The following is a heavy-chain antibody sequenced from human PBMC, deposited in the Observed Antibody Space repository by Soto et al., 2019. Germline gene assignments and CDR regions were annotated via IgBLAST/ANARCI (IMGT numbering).Heavy chain of an antibody. CDR3: TSGDSSGYYLDY. CDR1: GFTFSNAW. CDR2: IKSKTDGGTT. Sequence: GGSLRLSCAASGFTFSNAWMNWVRQAPGKGLEWVGRIKSKTDGGTTDYAAPVKGRFTISRDDSKNTLYLQMNSLKTEDTAVYYCTSGDSSGYYLDYWGQGTLVTVSS. D-gene: IGHD3-22*01. V-gene: IGHV3-15*07. J-gene: IGHJ4*02.